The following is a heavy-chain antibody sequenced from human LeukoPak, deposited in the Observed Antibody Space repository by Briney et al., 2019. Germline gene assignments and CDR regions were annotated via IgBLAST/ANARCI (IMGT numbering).Heavy chain of an antibody. Sequence: ASVKVSCKTSGYTFTTYGISWVRQAPGQGLEWMGWISAYNGNTMYAQKFQGRVTMTTDTSTSTAYMEMRSLRSDDTAIYYCARDHSSSGQLFDYWGQGTLVTVSS. V-gene: IGHV1-18*01. D-gene: IGHD6-13*01. J-gene: IGHJ4*02. CDR3: ARDHSSSGQLFDY. CDR2: ISAYNGNT. CDR1: GYTFTTYG.